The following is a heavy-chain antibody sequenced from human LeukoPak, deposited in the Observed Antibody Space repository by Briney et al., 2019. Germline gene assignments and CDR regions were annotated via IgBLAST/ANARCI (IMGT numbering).Heavy chain of an antibody. J-gene: IGHJ4*02. Sequence: SETLSLTCTVSGGSVSSGSYYWSWIRQPPGKGLEWIGYIYYTGSTDYNPSLKSRVAISVDTSKNQFSLKLSSVTAADTAVYYCARGSKAAPGTFDYWGQGTLVTVSS. CDR1: GGSVSSGSYY. CDR2: IYYTGST. V-gene: IGHV4-61*01. D-gene: IGHD6-13*01. CDR3: ARGSKAAPGTFDY.